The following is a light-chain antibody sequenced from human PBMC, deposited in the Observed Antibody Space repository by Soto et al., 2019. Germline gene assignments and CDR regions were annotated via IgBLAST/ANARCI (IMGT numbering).Light chain of an antibody. CDR3: HQYYSTPWT. V-gene: IGKV4-1*01. CDR1: QSGLSSSNQKNY. CDR2: WAS. J-gene: IGKJ1*01. Sequence: DILMTQSPDSLAVALGDRATINCRSSQSGLSSSNQKNYLAWYQQKPGQPPRVLTYWASTRESGVPDRFSASGSGTDFSLTISSLQAEDVAVYYCHQYYSTPWTFGQGTKVDI.